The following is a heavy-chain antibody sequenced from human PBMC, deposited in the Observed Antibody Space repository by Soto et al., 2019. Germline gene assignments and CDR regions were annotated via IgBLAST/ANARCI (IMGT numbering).Heavy chain of an antibody. J-gene: IGHJ6*02. Sequence: QVQLVESGGGVVQPGRSLRLSCAASGFTFSSYGMHWVRQAPGKGLEWVAVIWYDGSNKYYADSVKGRFTISRDNSKNTLYLQMNSLRAEDTAVYYCARKLQLPYYYGMDVWGQGTTVTVSS. CDR3: ARKLQLPYYYGMDV. V-gene: IGHV3-33*01. CDR1: GFTFSSYG. D-gene: IGHD2-2*01. CDR2: IWYDGSNK.